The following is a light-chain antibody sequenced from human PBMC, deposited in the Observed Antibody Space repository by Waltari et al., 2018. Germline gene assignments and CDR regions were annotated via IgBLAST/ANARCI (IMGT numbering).Light chain of an antibody. CDR3: QQYGSSPWT. CDR2: GAS. Sequence: EIVLTQSPGTLSLSPGDRATLSCWASQIVTSNYLGWYQQKPGKAPRLLIYGASSRATGIPDRFSGSGSGTGFTLTISRLEPEDFAVYYCQQYGSSPWTFGQGTKVEIK. J-gene: IGKJ1*01. CDR1: QIVTSNY. V-gene: IGKV3-20*01.